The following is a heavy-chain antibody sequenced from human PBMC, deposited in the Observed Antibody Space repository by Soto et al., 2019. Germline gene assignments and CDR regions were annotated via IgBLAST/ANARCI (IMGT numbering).Heavy chain of an antibody. Sequence: GGSLRLSCAASGFTFSDYYMSWIRQAPGKGLEWVSYISSSGSTIYYADSVKGRFTISRDNAKNSLYLQMNSLRAEDTAVYYCARGTKYYDILTGYTDLDYWGQGPLATVSS. CDR1: GFTFSDYY. V-gene: IGHV3-11*01. CDR3: ARGTKYYDILTGYTDLDY. CDR2: ISSSGSTI. D-gene: IGHD3-9*01. J-gene: IGHJ4*02.